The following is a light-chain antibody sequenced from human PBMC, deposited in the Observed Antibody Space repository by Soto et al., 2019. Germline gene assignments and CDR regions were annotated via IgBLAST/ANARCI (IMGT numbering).Light chain of an antibody. Sequence: DIVLTQSPATLSVSPGDRVTLSCRASESLFAFLAWYQQKPGQAPRLLMYGVSTRATGIPARVSGGGSATDFTLTISRLHSEDSAFCFCLSYNDWPFASGLGTRLDI. CDR2: GVS. J-gene: IGKJ2*01. CDR3: LSYNDWPFA. V-gene: IGKV3-15*01. CDR1: ESLFAF.